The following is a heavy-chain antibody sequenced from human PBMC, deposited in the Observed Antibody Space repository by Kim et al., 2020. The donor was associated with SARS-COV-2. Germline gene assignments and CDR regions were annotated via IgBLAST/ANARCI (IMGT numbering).Heavy chain of an antibody. CDR2: IRSKANSYAT. J-gene: IGHJ4*02. CDR3: TRLAGIAAPFDY. Sequence: GGSLRLSCAASGFTFSGSAMHWVRQASGKGLEWVGRIRSKANSYATAYAASVKGRFTISRDDSKNTAYLQMNSLKTEDTAVYYCTRLAGIAAPFDYWGQGTLVTVSS. D-gene: IGHD6-13*01. CDR1: GFTFSGSA. V-gene: IGHV3-73*01.